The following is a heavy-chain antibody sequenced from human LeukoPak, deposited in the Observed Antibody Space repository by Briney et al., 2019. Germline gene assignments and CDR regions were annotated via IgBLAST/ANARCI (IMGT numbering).Heavy chain of an antibody. Sequence: AGGSLRLSCAASGFTFSDYYMSWVRQAPGKGLEWVSVIYSGGSTYYADSVKGRFTISRDNSKNTLYLQMNGLRAEDTAAYYCARDSDWLGAPAAFDIWGQGTMVTVSS. CDR1: GFTFSDYY. V-gene: IGHV3-53*01. CDR3: ARDSDWLGAPAAFDI. J-gene: IGHJ3*02. CDR2: IYSGGST. D-gene: IGHD3/OR15-3a*01.